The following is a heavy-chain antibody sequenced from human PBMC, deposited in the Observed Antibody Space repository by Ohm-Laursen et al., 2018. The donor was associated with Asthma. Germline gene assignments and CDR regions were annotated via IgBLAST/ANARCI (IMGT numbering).Heavy chain of an antibody. CDR2: ISFDGSNI. Sequence: SLRLSCAASGFTFSSCGLHWVRQAPGKGLEWVAVISFDGSNIYYVDSVKGRFTISRDNSKNTLYLQMNSLRAEDTAVYYCARSPGTMYGPGKYYFDYWGQGTLVTVSS. V-gene: IGHV3-30*03. CDR1: GFTFSSCG. CDR3: ARSPGTMYGPGKYYFDY. J-gene: IGHJ4*02. D-gene: IGHD1-1*01.